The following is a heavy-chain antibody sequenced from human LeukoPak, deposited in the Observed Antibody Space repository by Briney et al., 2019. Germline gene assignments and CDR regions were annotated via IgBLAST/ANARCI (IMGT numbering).Heavy chain of an antibody. CDR1: GGSISSYY. CDR2: IYSSGNT. CDR3: ARRGGYSGYEQV. Sequence: PSETLSLTCSVSGGSISSYYWRWIRQPPGQGLGWIGYIYSSGNTNYNPSLKSRVAISVDTSKNQFSLNLSSVTAADTAVYYCARRGGYSGYEQVWGQGTLVTVSS. J-gene: IGHJ4*02. D-gene: IGHD5-12*01. V-gene: IGHV4-59*08.